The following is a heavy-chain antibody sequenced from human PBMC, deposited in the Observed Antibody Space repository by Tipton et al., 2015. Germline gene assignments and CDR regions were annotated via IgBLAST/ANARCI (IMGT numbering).Heavy chain of an antibody. CDR1: GGAITSDGFY. Sequence: TLSLTCTVSGGAITSDGFYWSWIRQHPGKDLEWIGYIFYTGSTYYNPSLKSRATLSVDTSTNQFSLKLSSVTAADTAVYYCARDGYNSNYFDYWGQGTLVTVSS. J-gene: IGHJ4*02. CDR3: ARDGYNSNYFDY. D-gene: IGHD5-24*01. CDR2: IFYTGST. V-gene: IGHV4-31*03.